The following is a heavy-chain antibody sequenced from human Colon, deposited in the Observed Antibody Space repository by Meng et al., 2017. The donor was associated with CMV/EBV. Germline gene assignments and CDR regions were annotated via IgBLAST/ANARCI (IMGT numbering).Heavy chain of an antibody. D-gene: IGHD1-26*01. J-gene: IGHJ4*02. CDR1: GFTVNSKY. Sequence: GGSLRLSCAASGFTVNSKYMSWVRPAPGKGLEWVSVIYTNDNTFYADSVKGRFTISRDNSQNTLFLQMNSLRPEDTAVYYCARSRVVGATGPDYWGQGTLVTVSS. CDR3: ARSRVVGATGPDY. V-gene: IGHV3-66*02. CDR2: IYTNDNT.